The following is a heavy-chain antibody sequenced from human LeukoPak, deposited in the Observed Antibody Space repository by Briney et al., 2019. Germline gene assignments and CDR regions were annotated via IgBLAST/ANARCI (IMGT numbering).Heavy chain of an antibody. CDR2: IYSGGST. V-gene: IGHV3-53*01. CDR1: GFSVSSNY. D-gene: IGHD2-21*02. Sequence: GGSLRLSCAASGFSVSSNYMSWVRQAPGKGLEWVSVIYSGGSTYYADSVKGRFTISRDNSKNTLCLQMKSLRAEDTAVYCCARTDETAPAEDFQHWGQGTLVTVSS. J-gene: IGHJ1*01. CDR3: ARTDETAPAEDFQH.